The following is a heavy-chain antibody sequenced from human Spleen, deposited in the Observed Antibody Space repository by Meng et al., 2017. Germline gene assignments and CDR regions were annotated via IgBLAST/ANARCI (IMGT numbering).Heavy chain of an antibody. CDR3: ARDVAGRGGY. V-gene: IGHV3-74*01. D-gene: IGHD2-15*01. CDR2: INTDGTTT. CDR1: GFTFSDYY. J-gene: IGHJ4*02. Sequence: GESLKISCAASGFTFSDYYMNWVRQAPGKGLVWVSRINTDGTTTTYADSVKGRFTISRDNAKNTLYLQMNSLRGEDTAVYYCARDVAGRGGYWGQGTLVTVSS.